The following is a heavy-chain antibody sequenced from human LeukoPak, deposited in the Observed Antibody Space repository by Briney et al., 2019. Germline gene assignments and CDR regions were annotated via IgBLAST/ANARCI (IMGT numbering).Heavy chain of an antibody. J-gene: IGHJ6*04. CDR1: GYTFTSYG. CDR2: ISAYNGNT. D-gene: IGHD1-20*01. Sequence: ASVKVSCKASGYTFTSYGISWVRQAPGQGLEWMGWISAYNGNTNYAQKLQGRVTMTTDTSTSTAYMELRSLRSDDTPGYSCASPLPGLTGRTQYNDGWGKGTTVTVSS. V-gene: IGHV1-18*01. CDR3: ASPLPGLTGRTQYNDG.